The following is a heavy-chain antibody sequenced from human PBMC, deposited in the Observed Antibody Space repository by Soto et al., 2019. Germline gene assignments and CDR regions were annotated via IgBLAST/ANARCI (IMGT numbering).Heavy chain of an antibody. CDR1: GGSFSGYY. CDR3: ARGYLSTSSSWFDP. Sequence: SETLSLTCAVYGGSFSGYYWSWIRQPPGKGLEWIGEINHSGSTNYNPSLKSRVTISVDTSKNQFSLKLSSVTAADTAVYYCARGYLSTSSSWFDPWGQGTLVTVSS. CDR2: INHSGST. J-gene: IGHJ5*02. D-gene: IGHD2-2*01. V-gene: IGHV4-34*01.